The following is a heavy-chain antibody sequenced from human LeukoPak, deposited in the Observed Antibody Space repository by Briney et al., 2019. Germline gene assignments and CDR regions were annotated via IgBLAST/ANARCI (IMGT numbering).Heavy chain of an antibody. CDR3: ARDGGDSTRYCSSSSCYSFNY. J-gene: IGHJ4*02. CDR2: ISYDGTNK. V-gene: IGHV3-30-3*01. D-gene: IGHD2-2*02. Sequence: GRSLRLSCAASGFTFSSYAMHWVRQAPGKGLEWVAVISYDGTNKYYADSVKGRFTISRDNSKNTLYLQMNSLRAEDTAVYYCARDGGDSTRYCSSSSCYSFNYWGQGTLVTVSS. CDR1: GFTFSSYA.